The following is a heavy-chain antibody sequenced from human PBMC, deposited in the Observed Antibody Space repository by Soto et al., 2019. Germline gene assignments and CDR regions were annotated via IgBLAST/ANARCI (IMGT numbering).Heavy chain of an antibody. V-gene: IGHV3-74*01. J-gene: IGHJ6*02. CDR2: INSDGSGT. D-gene: IGHD2-15*01. CDR3: AKDTAYVVDV. CDR1: GFDFSNSW. Sequence: EVQLVESGGGLVQPGGSLRLSCAASGFDFSNSWIHWVRQGPGKGLVWVSHINSDGSGTTYAEYVKGRFTISRDNAKNTVYLQMNSLRAEVTAVYYCAKDTAYVVDVWGQGTTVTVSS.